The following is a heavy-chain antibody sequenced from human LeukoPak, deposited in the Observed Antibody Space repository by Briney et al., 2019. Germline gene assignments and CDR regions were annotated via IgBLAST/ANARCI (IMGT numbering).Heavy chain of an antibody. Sequence: GGSLRLSCAASGFTFSSYGMHWVRQAPGKGLEWVAVISYDGSNKYYADSVKGRFTISRDNAKNSLYLQMNSLRAEDTAVYYCARDRGIAARPNWFDPWGQGTLVTVSS. CDR3: ARDRGIAARPNWFDP. CDR1: GFTFSSYG. V-gene: IGHV3-30*03. CDR2: ISYDGSNK. J-gene: IGHJ5*02. D-gene: IGHD6-6*01.